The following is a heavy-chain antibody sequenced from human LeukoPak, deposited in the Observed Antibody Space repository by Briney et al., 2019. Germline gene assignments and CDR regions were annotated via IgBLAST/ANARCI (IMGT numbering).Heavy chain of an antibody. Sequence: GGFLRLSCAASGFTFSSYYMHWVRQAPGKGLVWVSRINSDGSSTDYADSVKGRFTISRDNSKNTLYLQMNSLRAEDTAVYYCAKAEGGSYYDAFDIWGQGTMVTVSS. J-gene: IGHJ3*02. V-gene: IGHV3-74*01. CDR3: AKAEGGSYYDAFDI. CDR1: GFTFSSYY. D-gene: IGHD1-26*01. CDR2: INSDGSST.